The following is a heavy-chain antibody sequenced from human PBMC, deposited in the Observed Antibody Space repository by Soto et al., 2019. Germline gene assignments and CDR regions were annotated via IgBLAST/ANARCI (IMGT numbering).Heavy chain of an antibody. CDR1: GFSLSTSGVG. D-gene: IGHD3-9*01. CDR2: IYWDDDK. V-gene: IGHV2-5*02. CDR3: AHSTYYDIPPPFDY. Sequence: QITLKESGPTLVKPTQTLTLTCTFSGFSLSTSGVGVGWIRQPPGKALEWLALIYWDDDKRYSPSLKSRLTIPKDTSKNQVVLTMTNMDPVDTATYYCAHSTYYDIPPPFDYWGQGTLVTVSS. J-gene: IGHJ4*02.